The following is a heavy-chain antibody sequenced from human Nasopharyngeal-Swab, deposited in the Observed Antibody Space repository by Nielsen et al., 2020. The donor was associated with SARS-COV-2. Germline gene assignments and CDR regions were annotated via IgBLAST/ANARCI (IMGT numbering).Heavy chain of an antibody. D-gene: IGHD3-3*01. V-gene: IGHV3-48*02. Sequence: GESLKISCAASGFTFSSYSMNWVRQAPGKGLEWVSYISSSSSTIYYADSVKGRFTISRDNAKNSLYLQMNSLRDEDTAVYYCAREYYDFWSGYTDYYYGMDVWGQGTTVTVSS. CDR3: AREYYDFWSGYTDYYYGMDV. CDR2: ISSSSSTI. J-gene: IGHJ6*02. CDR1: GFTFSSYS.